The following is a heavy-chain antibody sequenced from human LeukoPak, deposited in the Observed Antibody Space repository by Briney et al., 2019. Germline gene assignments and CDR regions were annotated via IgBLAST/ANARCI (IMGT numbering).Heavy chain of an antibody. V-gene: IGHV3-30*04. Sequence: PGRSLRLSCAASGFTFSSHAMHWVRQAPGKGLERLTFISYTGRDKYYADSVKGRFTTSRDNSKNTLYLQMNSLRAEDTALYYCARDSSMTPVTMDFDYWGQGTLVTVSS. D-gene: IGHD4-17*01. J-gene: IGHJ4*02. CDR3: ARDSSMTPVTMDFDY. CDR1: GFTFSSHA. CDR2: ISYTGRDK.